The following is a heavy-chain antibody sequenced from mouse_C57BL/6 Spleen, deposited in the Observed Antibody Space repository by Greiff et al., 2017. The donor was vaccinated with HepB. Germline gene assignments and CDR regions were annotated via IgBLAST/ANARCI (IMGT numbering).Heavy chain of an antibody. D-gene: IGHD1-1*01. Sequence: QVQLQQPGAELVKPGASVKMSCKASGYTFTSYWITWVKQRPGQGLEWIGDIYPGSGSTNYNEKFKSKATLTVDTSSSTAYMQLSSLTSEDSAVYYCARTGYGSYYFDYWGQGTTRTVSS. V-gene: IGHV1-55*01. J-gene: IGHJ2*01. CDR3: ARTGYGSYYFDY. CDR1: GYTFTSYW. CDR2: IYPGSGST.